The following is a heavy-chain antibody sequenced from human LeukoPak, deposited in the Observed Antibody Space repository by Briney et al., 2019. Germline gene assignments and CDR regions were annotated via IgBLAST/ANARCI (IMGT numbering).Heavy chain of an antibody. CDR2: INAEGDDT. J-gene: IGHJ4*02. V-gene: IGHV3-74*03. CDR3: TRVGYIDEGIDY. Sequence: GGSLRLSCAASGFTFSSYNMHWVRQAPGEGLVWVSRINAEGDDTKYADTVKGRFSISRDNAKNTLHLQMNSLRVEDTAIYYCTRVGYIDEGIDYWGQGTLVTVSS. CDR1: GFTFSSYN. D-gene: IGHD5-24*01.